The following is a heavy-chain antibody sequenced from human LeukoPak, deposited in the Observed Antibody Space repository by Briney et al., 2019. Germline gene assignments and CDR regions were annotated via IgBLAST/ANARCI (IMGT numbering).Heavy chain of an antibody. D-gene: IGHD2-15*01. Sequence: ASVKVSCKASGYSFTSYGISWVRQAPGQGLEWMGWISAYDGNTNYAQRLQGRVTMTTDTSTSTAYMELRSLTSDDTAVYYCARVPSGGPFDYWGQGTLVTVSS. CDR3: ARVPSGGPFDY. V-gene: IGHV1-18*01. CDR1: GYSFTSYG. J-gene: IGHJ4*02. CDR2: ISAYDGNT.